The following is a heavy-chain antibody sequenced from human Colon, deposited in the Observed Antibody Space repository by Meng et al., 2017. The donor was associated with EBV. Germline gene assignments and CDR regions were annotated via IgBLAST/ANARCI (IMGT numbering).Heavy chain of an antibody. D-gene: IGHD4-17*01. CDR3: ARRTTVNLRSFDS. Sequence: QVQIEQWGSGLFKPSETLSLTCAVSGGSFSGYYWSWIRQAPGKGLEWIGEINHSGSTKFNPSLESRVSISVDTSENQVSLKLTSVTAADTAVYYCARRTTVNLRSFDSWGQGTLVTVSS. J-gene: IGHJ4*02. CDR1: GGSFSGYY. V-gene: IGHV4-34*01. CDR2: INHSGST.